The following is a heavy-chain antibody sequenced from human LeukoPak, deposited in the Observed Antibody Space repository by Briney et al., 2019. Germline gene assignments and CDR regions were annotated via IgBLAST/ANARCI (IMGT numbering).Heavy chain of an antibody. V-gene: IGHV4-31*01. Sequence: SQTLSLTCTVSGGSISSGGYYWSWIRQHPGKGLEWIGYIHNSGSTYYNPSLKSPVSISVDTSKSHFSLRLSSVTAADTAVYYCAMGEYYGSGSYYPGDYWGQGTLVTVSS. J-gene: IGHJ4*02. CDR1: GGSISSGGYY. D-gene: IGHD3-10*01. CDR3: AMGEYYGSGSYYPGDY. CDR2: IHNSGST.